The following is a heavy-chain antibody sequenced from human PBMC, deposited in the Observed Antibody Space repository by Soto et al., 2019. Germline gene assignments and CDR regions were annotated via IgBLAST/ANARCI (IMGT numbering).Heavy chain of an antibody. J-gene: IGHJ1*01. V-gene: IGHV3-21*01. CDR1: GFTFSSYS. Sequence: EVHLVESGGGLVKPGGSLRLSCAASGFTFSSYSMDWVRQAPGKGLEWVSSISRSSSHIFYADSFKGRFTISRDDARNSLYLQMNSLRAEDTAVYYCARASLGSYDEYFHHWGQGTLVTVSS. CDR2: ISRSSSHI. CDR3: ARASLGSYDEYFHH. D-gene: IGHD1-26*01.